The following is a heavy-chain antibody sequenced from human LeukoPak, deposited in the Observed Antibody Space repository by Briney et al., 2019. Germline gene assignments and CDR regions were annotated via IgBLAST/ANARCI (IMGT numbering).Heavy chain of an antibody. CDR2: ISGSGGST. CDR1: GFTFSSYA. D-gene: IGHD3-16*01. CDR3: ARDVGHYYDYVWGSYFPEEYDY. J-gene: IGHJ4*02. V-gene: IGHV3-23*01. Sequence: GGSLRLSCAASGFTFSSYAMSWVRQAPGKGLEWISAISGSGGSTYYADSVKGRFTISRDNAKNSLYLQMNSLRAEDTAVYYCARDVGHYYDYVWGSYFPEEYDYWGQGTLVTVSS.